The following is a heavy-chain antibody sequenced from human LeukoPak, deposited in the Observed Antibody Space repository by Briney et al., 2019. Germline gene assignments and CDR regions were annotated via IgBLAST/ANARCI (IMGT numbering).Heavy chain of an antibody. J-gene: IGHJ5*02. D-gene: IGHD2-2*03. CDR1: RYTFTSYD. CDR3: ARDLGYCSSTSCYAAGSWFDP. Sequence: ASVKVSCKASRYTFTSYDINWVREAAGQGLEWMGWMNPNTGRTGFAQKFQGRLTMTRDTSISTAYMELSSLRSEDTAVYYCARDLGYCSSTSCYAAGSWFDPWGQGTLVTVSS. V-gene: IGHV1-8*01. CDR2: MNPNTGRT.